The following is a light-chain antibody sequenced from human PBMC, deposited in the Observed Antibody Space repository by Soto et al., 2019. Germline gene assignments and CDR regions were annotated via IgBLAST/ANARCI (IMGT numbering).Light chain of an antibody. CDR2: WAS. CDR1: RSVLSSSNNKNF. CDR3: QQYYSSPFT. V-gene: IGKV4-1*01. J-gene: IGKJ3*01. Sequence: DIVMTQSPGSLAVSLGERATVNCRSSRSVLSSSNNKNFLAWYQQKAGQPPRLLIYWASTRQSGLPDRFSGSGSGTDFTLTISSLQAEDVAVYYCQQYYSSPFTFGPGTKVDI.